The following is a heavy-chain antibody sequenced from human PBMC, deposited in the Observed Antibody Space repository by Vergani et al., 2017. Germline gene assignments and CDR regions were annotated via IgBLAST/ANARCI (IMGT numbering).Heavy chain of an antibody. D-gene: IGHD5-18*01. Sequence: EVQLVASGGGLVQRGGSLRLSCEASGFTSSNLWMTWVRQAPGKGLEWVANIKYDGSKKNYVDSVKGRFTISRDNAKNSLYLQMNNLRVEDTAVYFCARSPHGYTYGGYISQFDPWGQGTLVTVSS. CDR3: ARSPHGYTYGGYISQFDP. J-gene: IGHJ5*02. V-gene: IGHV3-7*01. CDR1: GFTSSNLW. CDR2: IKYDGSKK.